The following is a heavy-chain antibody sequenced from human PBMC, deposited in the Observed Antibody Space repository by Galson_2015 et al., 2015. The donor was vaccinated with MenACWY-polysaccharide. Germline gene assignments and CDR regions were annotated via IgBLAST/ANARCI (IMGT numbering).Heavy chain of an antibody. V-gene: IGHV3-48*01. CDR3: ARAGYGYGLFDY. Sequence: SLRLSCAASGFTFSTYSMNWVRQAPGKGLEWVSYITSNSGSIYYADSVKGRFTMSRDNGRSSLSLQMNSLRAEDTAVYYCARAGYGYGLFDYWGQGILVTVSS. CDR1: GFTFSTYS. J-gene: IGHJ4*02. CDR2: ITSNSGSI. D-gene: IGHD5-18*01.